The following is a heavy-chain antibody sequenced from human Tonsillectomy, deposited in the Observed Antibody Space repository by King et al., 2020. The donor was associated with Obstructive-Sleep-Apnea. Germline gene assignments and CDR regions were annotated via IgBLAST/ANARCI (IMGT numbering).Heavy chain of an antibody. J-gene: IGHJ4*02. CDR3: ANFHPKIHYGDYGGTGF. V-gene: IGHV4-39*07. CDR1: GGSFSSSSYY. Sequence: LQLQESGPGLVKPSETLSLICTVSGGSFSSSSYYWGWIRQPPGKGLEWIGSIYYGGSTYYNPSLKIRVTMSVDTSKNQFSLNLSSVTAADTAVYYCANFHPKIHYGDYGGTGFWGQGTLVTVSS. D-gene: IGHD4-17*01. CDR2: IYYGGST.